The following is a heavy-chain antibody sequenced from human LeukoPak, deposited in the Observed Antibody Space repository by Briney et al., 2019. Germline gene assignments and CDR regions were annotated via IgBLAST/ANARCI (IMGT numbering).Heavy chain of an antibody. CDR3: ARDLGLDDAFDI. CDR2: IYYSGST. D-gene: IGHD3-16*01. Sequence: SETLSLTCTVSGGSISSGGYYWSWIRQHPGKGLEWIGYIYYSGSTYYNPSLKSRVTISVYTSKNQFSLKLSSVTAADTAVYYCARDLGLDDAFDIWGQGTMVTVSS. J-gene: IGHJ3*02. V-gene: IGHV4-31*03. CDR1: GGSISSGGYY.